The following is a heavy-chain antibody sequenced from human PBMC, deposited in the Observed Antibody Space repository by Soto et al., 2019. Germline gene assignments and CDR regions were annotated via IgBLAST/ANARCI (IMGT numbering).Heavy chain of an antibody. V-gene: IGHV1-18*01. CDR3: ARVDDYVWGSYRYTLLDY. CDR1: GYTFTSYG. D-gene: IGHD3-16*02. CDR2: ISAYNGNT. J-gene: IGHJ4*02. Sequence: ASVKVSCKASGYTFTSYGISWVRQAPGQGLEWMGWISAYNGNTNYAQKLQGRVTMTTDTSTSTAYMELRSLRSDDTAVYYCARVDDYVWGSYRYTLLDYWGQGTLVTVSS.